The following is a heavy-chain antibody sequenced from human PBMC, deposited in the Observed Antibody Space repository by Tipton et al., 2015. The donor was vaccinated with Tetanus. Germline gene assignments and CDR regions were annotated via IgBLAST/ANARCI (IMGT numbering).Heavy chain of an antibody. CDR2: VYYDGSA. CDR3: TRHVVEAVPRWFGP. CDR1: GDSISSSEYY. Sequence: TLSLTCTVSGDSISSSEYYWGWIRQPPGEGLEWIASVYYDGSAYTNQSLKSRIAISIDTSGSQFSLKVHSVTAADTAFYYCTRHVVEAVPRWFGPWGQGTLVTVSS. D-gene: IGHD2-2*01. V-gene: IGHV4-39*01. J-gene: IGHJ5*02.